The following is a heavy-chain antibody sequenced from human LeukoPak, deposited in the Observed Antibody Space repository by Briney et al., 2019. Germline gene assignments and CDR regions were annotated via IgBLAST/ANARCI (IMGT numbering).Heavy chain of an antibody. D-gene: IGHD3-10*01. CDR1: GFTFSSYS. Sequence: GGSLRLSCAASGFTFSSYSMNWVRQAPGKGLEWVSSISSSSSYIYYADSVKGRFTISRDNSKNTLYLQMNSLRVEDTAVYYCAKGMAPYGSGSLFDYWGQGTLVTVSS. J-gene: IGHJ4*02. CDR2: ISSSSSYI. CDR3: AKGMAPYGSGSLFDY. V-gene: IGHV3-21*01.